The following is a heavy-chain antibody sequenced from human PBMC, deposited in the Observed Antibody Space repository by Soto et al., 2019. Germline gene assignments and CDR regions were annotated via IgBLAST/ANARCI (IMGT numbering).Heavy chain of an antibody. V-gene: IGHV1-2*02. D-gene: IGHD6-13*01. CDR2: INPNSGGT. Sequence: ASVKVSCKASGYTFTGYYMHWVRQAPGQGLEWMGWINPNSGGTNYAQKFQGRVTMTRDTSISTAYMELSRLRSDDTAVYYCARVLYSSSRFDPWGQGPLVTVYS. J-gene: IGHJ5*02. CDR3: ARVLYSSSRFDP. CDR1: GYTFTGYY.